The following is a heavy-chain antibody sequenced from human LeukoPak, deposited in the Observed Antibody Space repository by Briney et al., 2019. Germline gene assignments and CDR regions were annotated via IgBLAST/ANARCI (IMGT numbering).Heavy chain of an antibody. CDR1: GYTFTSDG. CDR2: ISAYNGNT. Sequence: ASVKVSCKASGYTFTSDGISWVRQAPGQGLEWMGWISAYNGNTNYTQKLQGRVTMTTDTSTSTAYMELRSLRSDDTAVYYCARGLVVVVPAAIPGFDYWGQGTLVTVSS. D-gene: IGHD2-2*01. V-gene: IGHV1-18*01. CDR3: ARGLVVVVPAAIPGFDY. J-gene: IGHJ4*02.